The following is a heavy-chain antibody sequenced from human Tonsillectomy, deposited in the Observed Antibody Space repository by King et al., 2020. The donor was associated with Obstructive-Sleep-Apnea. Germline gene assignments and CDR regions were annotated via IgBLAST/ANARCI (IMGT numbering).Heavy chain of an antibody. CDR1: GVTFSSYT. J-gene: IGHJ6*02. CDR2: ISYEGNNK. V-gene: IGHV3-30*04. CDR3: ARECESSSWYGKYDHGRDV. D-gene: IGHD6-13*01. Sequence: VQLVESGGGVVQPGRSLRLSGAASGVTFSSYTMHWVRQAPGKGLEWVAVISYEGNNKYYADSVKGRFTISRDNSKNTLDLQMNSLRAEGTAEYYLARECESSSWYGKYDHGRDVWGEGPTVTVPS.